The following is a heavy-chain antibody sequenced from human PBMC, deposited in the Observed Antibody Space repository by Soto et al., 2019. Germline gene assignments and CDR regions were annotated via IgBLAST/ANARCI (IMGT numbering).Heavy chain of an antibody. CDR1: GFTFSDYY. CDR2: ISSSSSYT. D-gene: IGHD1-26*01. Sequence: QVQLVESGGGLVKPGGSLRLSCAASGFTFSDYYMSWIRQAPGKGLEWVSYISSSSSYTNYADSVKGRFTISRDNAKNSLYLQMNSLRAEDTAVYYRARVWWSGSSTVDYWGQGTLVTVSS. V-gene: IGHV3-11*05. CDR3: ARVWWSGSSTVDY. J-gene: IGHJ4*02.